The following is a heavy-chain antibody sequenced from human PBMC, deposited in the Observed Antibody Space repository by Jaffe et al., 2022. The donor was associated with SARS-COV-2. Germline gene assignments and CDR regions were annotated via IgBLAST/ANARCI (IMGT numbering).Heavy chain of an antibody. V-gene: IGHV6-1*01. CDR1: GDSVSSNSAA. J-gene: IGHJ5*02. Sequence: QVQLQQSGPGLVKPSQTLSLTCAISGDSVSSNSAAWNWIRQSPSRGLEWLGRTYYRSKWYNDYAVSVKSRITINPDTSKNQFSLQLNSVTPEDTAVYYCARDQISRMDIVVVTAIGFDPWGQGTLVTVSS. D-gene: IGHD2-21*02. CDR2: TYYRSKWYN. CDR3: ARDQISRMDIVVVTAIGFDP.